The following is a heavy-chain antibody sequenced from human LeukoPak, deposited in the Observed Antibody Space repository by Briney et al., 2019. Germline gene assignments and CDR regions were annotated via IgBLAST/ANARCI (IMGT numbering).Heavy chain of an antibody. J-gene: IGHJ5*02. D-gene: IGHD3-10*01. Sequence: SVKVSCRASGGTFSSYAISWVRQAPGQGLEWMGRIIPIFGTANYAQKFQGRVTITTDESTSTAYMELSSLRSEDTAVYYCAREVLLWFGEPTKQYWFDPWGQGTLVTVSS. V-gene: IGHV1-69*05. CDR3: AREVLLWFGEPTKQYWFDP. CDR2: IIPIFGTA. CDR1: GGTFSSYA.